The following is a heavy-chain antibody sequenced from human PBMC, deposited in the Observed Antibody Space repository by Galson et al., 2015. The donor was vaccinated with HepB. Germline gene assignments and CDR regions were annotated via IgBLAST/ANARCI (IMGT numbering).Heavy chain of an antibody. CDR1: GYTFTSYG. Sequence: SVKVSCKASGYTFTSYGISWVRQAPGQGLEWMGWISAYNGNTNYAQKLQGRVTMTTDTSTSTAYMELRSLRSDDTAVYYCARDRYSSSWYRDWYFDLWGRGTLVTVSS. J-gene: IGHJ2*01. CDR2: ISAYNGNT. CDR3: ARDRYSSSWYRDWYFDL. D-gene: IGHD6-13*01. V-gene: IGHV1-18*01.